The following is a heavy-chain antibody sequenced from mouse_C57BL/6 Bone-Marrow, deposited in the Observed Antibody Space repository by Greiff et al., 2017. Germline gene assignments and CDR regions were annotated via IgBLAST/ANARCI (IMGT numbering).Heavy chain of an antibody. Sequence: QVQLQQPGAELVKPGASVKLSCKASGYTFTSYWMQWVKQRPGQGLEWIGEIDPSDSYTNYNQKFKGKATLTVDTSSSTAYMQLSSLTSEDSAVYYCSRGGLRLYDFDYWGQGTTLTVSS. D-gene: IGHD1-1*01. CDR2: IDPSDSYT. CDR1: GYTFTSYW. V-gene: IGHV1-50*01. CDR3: SRGGLRLYDFDY. J-gene: IGHJ2*01.